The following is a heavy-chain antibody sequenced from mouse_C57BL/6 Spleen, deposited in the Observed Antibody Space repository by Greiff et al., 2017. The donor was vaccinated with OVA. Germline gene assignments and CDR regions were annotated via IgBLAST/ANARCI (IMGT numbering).Heavy chain of an antibody. CDR3: ARGQASIGGYFDV. J-gene: IGHJ1*03. CDR2: ISDGGSYT. Sequence: EVMLVESGGGLVKPGGSLKLSCAASGFTFSSYAMSWVRQTPEKRLEWVATISDGGSYTYYPDNVKGRFTISRDNAKNNLYLQMSHLKSEDTAMYYWARGQASIGGYFDVWGTGTTVTVSS. V-gene: IGHV5-4*03. D-gene: IGHD2-14*01. CDR1: GFTFSSYA.